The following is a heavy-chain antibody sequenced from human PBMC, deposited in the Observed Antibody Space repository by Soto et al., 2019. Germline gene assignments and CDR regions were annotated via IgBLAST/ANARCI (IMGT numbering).Heavy chain of an antibody. J-gene: IGHJ2*01. CDR2: IIPIFGTV. Sequence: ASVKVSCKASGGTFSNYPISWVRQAPKQGLEWMGGIIPIFGTVNYAQKFQGRVTITADESTSTAYMELSSLRSEDTAVHYCARGNHRWLQLWYFDLWGRGTLVTVSS. CDR1: GGTFSNYP. CDR3: ARGNHRWLQLWYFDL. D-gene: IGHD5-12*01. V-gene: IGHV1-69*13.